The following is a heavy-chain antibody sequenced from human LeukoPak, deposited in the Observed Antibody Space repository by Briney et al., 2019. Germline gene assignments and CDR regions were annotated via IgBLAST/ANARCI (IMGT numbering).Heavy chain of an antibody. CDR1: GGTFSSYA. CDR2: IIPILGIA. Sequence: SVKVSCKASGGTFSSYAISWVRQAPGQGLEWMGRIIPILGIANYAQKFQGRATMTRDASTSTLYMELSGLTSEDTAVYYCVRDWVAANYYFDYWGQGTLVTVSS. J-gene: IGHJ4*02. V-gene: IGHV1-69*04. CDR3: VRDWVAANYYFDY. D-gene: IGHD1-26*01.